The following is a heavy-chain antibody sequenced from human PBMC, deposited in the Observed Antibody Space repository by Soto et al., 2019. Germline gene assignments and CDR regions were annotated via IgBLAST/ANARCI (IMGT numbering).Heavy chain of an antibody. J-gene: IGHJ4*02. CDR1: GGSFSGYY. CDR3: ARGIMVRGVIGPYYFDY. Sequence: TSETLSLTCAVYGGSFSGYYWSWIRQPPGKGLEWIGEINHSGSTNYNPSLKSRVTISVDTSKNQFSLKLSSVTAADTAVYYCARGIMVRGVIGPYYFDYWGQGTLVTVSS. D-gene: IGHD3-10*01. CDR2: INHSGST. V-gene: IGHV4-34*01.